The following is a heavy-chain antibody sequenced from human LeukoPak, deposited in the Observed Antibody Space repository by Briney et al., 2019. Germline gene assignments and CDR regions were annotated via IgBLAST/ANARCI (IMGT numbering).Heavy chain of an antibody. CDR2: IYYSGST. D-gene: IGHD6-19*01. CDR3: ARSLPGIAVAGSFDY. CDR1: GGSISSYY. Sequence: KTSETLSLTCTVSGGSISSYYWSWIRQPPGKGLEWMGYIYYSGSTNYNPSLKSRVTISVDTSRNQFSLKLSSVTAADTAVYYCARSLPGIAVAGSFDYWGQGTLVTVSS. J-gene: IGHJ4*02. V-gene: IGHV4-59*08.